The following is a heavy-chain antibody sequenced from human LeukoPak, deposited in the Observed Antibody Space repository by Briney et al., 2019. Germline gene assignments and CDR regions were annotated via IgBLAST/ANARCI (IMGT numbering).Heavy chain of an antibody. V-gene: IGHV4-59*01. D-gene: IGHD4-23*01. CDR2: IYYSGST. CDR1: GGSISSYY. CDR3: AGDRNYGGNYDY. Sequence: PSETLSLTCTVSGGSISSYYWSWIRQPPGKGLEWIGYIYYSGSTNYNPSLKSRVTISVDTSKNQFSLKLSSVTAADTPVYYCAGDRNYGGNYDYWGQGTLVTVSS. J-gene: IGHJ4*02.